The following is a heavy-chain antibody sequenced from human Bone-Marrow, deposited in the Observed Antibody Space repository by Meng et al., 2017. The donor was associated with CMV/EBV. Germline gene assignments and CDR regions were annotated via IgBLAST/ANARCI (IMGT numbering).Heavy chain of an antibody. J-gene: IGHJ6*02. CDR2: ISSSGSTI. CDR3: AKNGLYDFWSGYYTGYYYGMDV. CDR1: GFTFSSYE. Sequence: GESLKISCAASGFTFSSYEMNWVRQAPGKGLEWVSYISSSGSTIYYADSVKGRFTISRDNAKNSLYLQMNSLGAEDTAVYYCAKNGLYDFWSGYYTGYYYGMDVWGQGTTVTVYS. D-gene: IGHD3-3*01. V-gene: IGHV3-48*03.